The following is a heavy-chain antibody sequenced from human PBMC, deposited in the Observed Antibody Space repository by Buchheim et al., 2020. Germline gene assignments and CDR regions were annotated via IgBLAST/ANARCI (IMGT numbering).Heavy chain of an antibody. CDR2: IYYSGST. CDR3: ARQIYYGGAIGY. J-gene: IGHJ4*02. D-gene: IGHD4-23*01. CDR1: GGSISSYY. Sequence: QVQLQESGPGLVKPSETLSLTCTVSGGSISSYYWSWIRQPPGKGLEWIGYIYYSGSTNYNPSLKSRVTISVDTSKNQFSLKLSSVTAADTAVYYCARQIYYGGAIGYWGQGTL. V-gene: IGHV4-59*01.